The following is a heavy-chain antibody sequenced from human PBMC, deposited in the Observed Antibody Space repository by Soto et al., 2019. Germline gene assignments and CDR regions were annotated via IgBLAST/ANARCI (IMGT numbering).Heavy chain of an antibody. Sequence: GASVKVSCKASGDTFSSYAISWVRQAPGQGLEWMGGIIPIFGTANYAQKFQGRVTITADKSTSTAYMELSSLRSEDTAVYYCARAREYSSSPEPLIYGMDVWGQGTTVTVSS. D-gene: IGHD6-6*01. CDR3: ARAREYSSSPEPLIYGMDV. CDR1: GDTFSSYA. CDR2: IIPIFGTA. J-gene: IGHJ6*02. V-gene: IGHV1-69*06.